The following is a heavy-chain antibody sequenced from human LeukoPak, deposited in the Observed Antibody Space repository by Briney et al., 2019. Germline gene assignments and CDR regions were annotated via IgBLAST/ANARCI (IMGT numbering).Heavy chain of an antibody. D-gene: IGHD2-2*01. Sequence: ASVTVSCTVSGYTLTELSMHWVRQAPGKGLEWMGGFDPEDGETIYAQKFQGRVTMTEDTSTDTAYMELSSLRSEDTAVYYCATERKIVVVPAAMPEHHYYYYYGMAVWGQGTTVTVSS. V-gene: IGHV1-24*01. J-gene: IGHJ6*02. CDR1: GYTLTELS. CDR2: FDPEDGET. CDR3: ATERKIVVVPAAMPEHHYYYYYGMAV.